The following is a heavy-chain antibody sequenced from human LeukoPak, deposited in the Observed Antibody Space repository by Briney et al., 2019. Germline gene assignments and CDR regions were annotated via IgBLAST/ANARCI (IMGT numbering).Heavy chain of an antibody. CDR1: GFTFSSYA. Sequence: GGALRLSCAASGFTFSSYALSWVRPAPGKGLEWVSNISGTGGSTYFADSVKSWFTISRDNSKNTLYVQMNSLRAEDTAVYYCAKSGHYDFWIGLPGHLRNDHHSQLDVWGQGTTVTVSS. J-gene: IGHJ6*02. CDR3: AKSGHYDFWIGLPGHLRNDHHSQLDV. V-gene: IGHV3-23*01. CDR2: ISGTGGST. D-gene: IGHD3-3*01.